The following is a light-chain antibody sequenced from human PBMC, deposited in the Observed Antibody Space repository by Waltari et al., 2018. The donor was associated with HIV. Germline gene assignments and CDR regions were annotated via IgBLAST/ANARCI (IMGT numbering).Light chain of an antibody. CDR2: EDT. CDR1: ILERQY. V-gene: IGLV3-27*01. J-gene: IGLJ2*01. CDR3: YSKADDSNVL. Sequence: SYDLTQPSPLSLSPGQTARITSSGDILERQYVRWFQLRPGQAPLLVIYEDTKRPSGVPERFSGSSSGTTVTLTISGAQVDDEADYYCYSKADDSNVLFGGGTKLTVL.